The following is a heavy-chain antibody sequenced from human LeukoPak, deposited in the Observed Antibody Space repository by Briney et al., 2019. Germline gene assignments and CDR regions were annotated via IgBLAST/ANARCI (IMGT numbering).Heavy chain of an antibody. V-gene: IGHV3-21*01. J-gene: IGHJ4*02. CDR3: ASSEVATID. CDR2: ISSSSSYI. CDR1: GFTFSSYS. D-gene: IGHD5-24*01. Sequence: PGGSLRLSCAASGFTFSSYSMNWVRQAPGKGLEWVSSISSSSSYIYYADSVKRRFTISRDNAKNSLYLQMNSLRAEDTAVYYCASSEVATIDWGQGTLVTVSS.